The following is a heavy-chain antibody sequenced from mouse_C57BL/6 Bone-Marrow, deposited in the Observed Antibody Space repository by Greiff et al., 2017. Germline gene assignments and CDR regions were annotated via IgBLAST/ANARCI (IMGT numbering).Heavy chain of an antibody. CDR2: IDPENGDT. CDR1: GFNIKDDY. J-gene: IGHJ1*03. Sequence: EVQLVESGAELVRPGASVKLSCTASGFNIKDDYMHWVKQRPEQGLEWIGWIDPENGDTEYASKFHGKATITADTSSNTAYLQLSSLTSEDTAVYYCTLRFDVWGTGTTVTVSS. CDR3: TLRFDV. V-gene: IGHV14-4*01.